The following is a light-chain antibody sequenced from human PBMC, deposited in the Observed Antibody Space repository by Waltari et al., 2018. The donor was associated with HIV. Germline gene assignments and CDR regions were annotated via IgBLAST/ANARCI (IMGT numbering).Light chain of an antibody. J-gene: IGLJ3*02. CDR3: QVWDSSSDWV. CDR2: DDS. CDR1: NIGSKS. V-gene: IGLV3-21*04. Sequence: SYVLTQPPSVSVAPGKTARITWGGTNIGSKSVHWYQQKPGQAPVLVIYDDSDWPSGIPERFSGSNSGNTATLTISRVEAGDEADYYCQVWDSSSDWVFGGGTKLTVL.